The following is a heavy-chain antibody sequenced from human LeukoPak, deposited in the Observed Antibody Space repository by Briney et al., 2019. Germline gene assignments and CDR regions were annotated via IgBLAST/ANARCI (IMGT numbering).Heavy chain of an antibody. CDR3: ARGAAMAYNWFDP. J-gene: IGHJ5*02. D-gene: IGHD5-18*01. CDR1: GYSFTSYW. CDR2: IYPGDSDT. Sequence: GESLKISCKGSGYSFTSYWIGWVRQMPGKSLEWLGIIYPGDSDTRYSPSFQGQVTISADKSISTAYLRWSSLKASDTAMYYCARGAAMAYNWFDPWGQGTLVTVSS. V-gene: IGHV5-51*01.